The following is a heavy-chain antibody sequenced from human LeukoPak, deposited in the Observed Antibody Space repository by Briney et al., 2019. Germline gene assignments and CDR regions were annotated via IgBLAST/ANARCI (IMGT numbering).Heavy chain of an antibody. CDR3: ARMFRSSWYINWFDP. CDR1: GYSISSGYY. Sequence: SETLSLTCTVSGYSISSGYYWGCIRQPPGKGLEWVANIYRDGNTYYSPSLKSRATLSVDTSKNQFSLKLNFVTAADTAMYYCARMFRSSWYINWFDPWGQGTLVTVSS. CDR2: IYRDGNT. D-gene: IGHD6-13*01. V-gene: IGHV4-38-2*02. J-gene: IGHJ5*02.